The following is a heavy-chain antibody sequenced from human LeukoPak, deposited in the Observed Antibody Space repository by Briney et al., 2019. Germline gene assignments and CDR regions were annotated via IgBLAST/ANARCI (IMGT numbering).Heavy chain of an antibody. D-gene: IGHD3-10*01. Sequence: GASVKVSCKASGYTFTSYAMHWVRQAPGQRLEWMGWINAGNGNTKYSQEFQGRVTITRDTSASTAYMELSSLRSEDMAVYYCARDGYPLWFGDRSTPTNYYYYYMDVWGKGTTVTVSS. V-gene: IGHV1-3*03. CDR2: INAGNGNT. CDR1: GYTFTSYA. CDR3: ARDGYPLWFGDRSTPTNYYYYYMDV. J-gene: IGHJ6*03.